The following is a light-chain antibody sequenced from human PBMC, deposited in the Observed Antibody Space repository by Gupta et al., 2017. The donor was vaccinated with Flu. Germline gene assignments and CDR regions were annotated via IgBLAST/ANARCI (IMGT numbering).Light chain of an antibody. Sequence: SPGQTASITCSGDKFGEEYACWYQPKQGQSPCRVSLQNNNRDSAIPVLFYGSNYGKNVHLTSSGTEAVEEAYEYCTAWDRRTGVFGGGTKLTVL. CDR1: KFGEEY. CDR2: QNN. V-gene: IGLV3-1*01. CDR3: TAWDRRTGV. J-gene: IGLJ2*01.